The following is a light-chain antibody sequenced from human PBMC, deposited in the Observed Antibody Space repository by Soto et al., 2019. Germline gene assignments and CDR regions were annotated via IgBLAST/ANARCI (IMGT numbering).Light chain of an antibody. CDR1: QSVRSN. V-gene: IGKV3-15*01. Sequence: EIVMTQSPATLSVSPGESATLSCRASQSVRSNLAWYQQKPGQAPRLLIYGASTRATGIPARFSGSGSGTEYTLTISGLQSEDFAVYYCHQYNNWPPITFGQGTRLRL. CDR2: GAS. CDR3: HQYNNWPPIT. J-gene: IGKJ5*01.